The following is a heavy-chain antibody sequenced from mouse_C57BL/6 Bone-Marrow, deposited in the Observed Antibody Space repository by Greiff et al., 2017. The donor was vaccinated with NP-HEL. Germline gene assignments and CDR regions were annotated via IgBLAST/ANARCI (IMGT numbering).Heavy chain of an antibody. Sequence: EVKLVESGGGFVKPGGSLKLSCAASGFTFSDYGMHWVRQAPETGLEWVAYISSGSSTIYYADTVKGRFTISRDNATNTLFLQMTSLRSEDTAMYYCARPNCFYAMDYWGQGTSVTVSS. CDR2: ISSGSSTI. CDR1: GFTFSDYG. D-gene: IGHD4-1*02. CDR3: ARPNCFYAMDY. V-gene: IGHV5-17*01. J-gene: IGHJ4*01.